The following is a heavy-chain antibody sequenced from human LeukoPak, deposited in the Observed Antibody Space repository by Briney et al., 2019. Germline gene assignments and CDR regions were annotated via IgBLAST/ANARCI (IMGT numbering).Heavy chain of an antibody. J-gene: IGHJ3*02. CDR3: ARLSSWVFEI. CDR2: MWSDGSNK. V-gene: IGHV3-33*01. Sequence: PGGSLRLSCQASGFSFSSYGIHWVRQAPGKGLEWVAVMWSDGSNKYYGDSFQGRFSISRDNAKNLLYLQMNSLRAEDTAVYFCARLSSWVFEIWGQGTMVTVSS. CDR1: GFSFSSYG. D-gene: IGHD3-16*01.